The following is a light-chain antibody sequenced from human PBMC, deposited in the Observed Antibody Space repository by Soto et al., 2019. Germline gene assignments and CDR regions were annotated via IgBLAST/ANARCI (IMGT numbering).Light chain of an antibody. Sequence: VVFTQFPGTLSLSPGETATLSCGASQRVSNNFLGWYQQKPGLPPRLLIYDATSRANGIPERFSGRGSGTHFTLTISRLEPEDFAVYYCHQYGSSSWTFGQGTKVDIK. J-gene: IGKJ1*01. CDR1: QRVSNNF. CDR2: DAT. CDR3: HQYGSSSWT. V-gene: IGKV3D-20*01.